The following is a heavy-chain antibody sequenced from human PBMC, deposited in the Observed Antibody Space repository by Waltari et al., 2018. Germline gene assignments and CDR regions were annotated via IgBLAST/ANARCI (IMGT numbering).Heavy chain of an antibody. V-gene: IGHV4-38-2*01. CDR3: ARVSGDFWSGYYPYYYYYYMDV. Sequence: QVQLQESGPGLVKPSETLSLTCAVSGYSISSGYYWGWIRQPPGKGLEWIGSIYPSGSTYSNPSLKSRVTISVDTSKNQFSLKLSSVTAADTAVYYCARVSGDFWSGYYPYYYYYYMDVWGKGTTVTVSS. CDR1: GYSISSGYY. CDR2: IYPSGST. D-gene: IGHD3-3*01. J-gene: IGHJ6*03.